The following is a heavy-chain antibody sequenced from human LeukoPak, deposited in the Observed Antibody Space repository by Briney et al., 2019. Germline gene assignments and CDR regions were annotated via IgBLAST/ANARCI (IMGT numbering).Heavy chain of an antibody. J-gene: IGHJ5*02. CDR3: ARDMLAVPSNWFDP. CDR1: GYTFTSYY. CDR2: INPSGGGT. Sequence: ASVKVSCKASGYTFTSYYIHWVRQAPGQGLEWMGVINPSGGGTSYAQKFQGRVTMTRDTSTSPVYMDLRSLRSEDTAVYFCARDMLAVPSNWFDPWGQGTLVTVSS. V-gene: IGHV1-46*01. D-gene: IGHD2-8*01.